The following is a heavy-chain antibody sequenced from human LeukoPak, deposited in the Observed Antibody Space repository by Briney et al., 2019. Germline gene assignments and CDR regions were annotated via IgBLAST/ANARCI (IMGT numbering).Heavy chain of an antibody. D-gene: IGHD1-26*01. CDR2: FLYSGTT. J-gene: IGHJ4*02. Sequence: SETLSLTCSVSNGAVKNYYWTWIQQPPGPGLEWIGKFLYSGTTTYRASLDSRLIISVDNSKNTVSLRLFSVTAADTAVYYCATLVYSGSRYHFDTWGQGTLVTVSS. CDR1: NGAVKNYY. CDR3: ATLVYSGSRYHFDT. V-gene: IGHV4-59*02.